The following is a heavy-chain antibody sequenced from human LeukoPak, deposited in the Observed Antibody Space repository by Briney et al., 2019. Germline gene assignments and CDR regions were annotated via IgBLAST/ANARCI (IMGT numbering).Heavy chain of an antibody. CDR3: TTDDVSPRGYEPETFDY. CDR1: GFTFSKSW. Sequence: GGSLRLSCAASGFTFSKSWMSWVRQAPGKGLEWVGRIKSKTDGGTTEYAAPVKGRFTISRDDSENTLYLQMNSFKNEDTALYYCTTDDVSPRGYEPETFDYWGQGTLVTVSS. CDR2: IKSKTDGGTT. V-gene: IGHV3-15*01. J-gene: IGHJ4*02. D-gene: IGHD5-12*01.